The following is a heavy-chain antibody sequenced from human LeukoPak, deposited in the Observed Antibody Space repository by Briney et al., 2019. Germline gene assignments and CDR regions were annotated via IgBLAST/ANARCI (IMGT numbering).Heavy chain of an antibody. CDR1: GGTFSSYA. D-gene: IGHD3-10*01. CDR2: IIPILGIA. CDR3: ASGPIDYYGSGSTYNWFDP. V-gene: IGHV1-69*04. J-gene: IGHJ5*02. Sequence: ASVKVSCKASGGTFSSYAISWVRQAPGQGLEWMGRIIPILGIANYAQKFQGRVTITADKSTSTAYMELSSLRSEDTAVYYCASGPIDYYGSGSTYNWFDPWGQGTLVTVSS.